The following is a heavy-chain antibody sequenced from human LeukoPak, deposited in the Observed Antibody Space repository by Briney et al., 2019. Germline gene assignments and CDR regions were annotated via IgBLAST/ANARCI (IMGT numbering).Heavy chain of an antibody. Sequence: SETLSLTCTVSGGSISSSSYSWSWIRQPPGKGLEWIGYIYYSGSTNYNPSLKSRVTISVDTSKNQFSLKLSSVTAADTAVYYCARGPFLVNDYGDYRFDYWGQGTLVTVSS. D-gene: IGHD4-17*01. CDR3: ARGPFLVNDYGDYRFDY. V-gene: IGHV4-61*05. CDR1: GGSISSSSYS. J-gene: IGHJ4*02. CDR2: IYYSGST.